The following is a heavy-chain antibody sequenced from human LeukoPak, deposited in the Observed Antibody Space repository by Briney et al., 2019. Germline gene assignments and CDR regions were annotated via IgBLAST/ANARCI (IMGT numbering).Heavy chain of an antibody. CDR1: GFTFRNYG. J-gene: IGHJ4*02. CDR3: AKAEEGYCRGGSCYSLNY. D-gene: IGHD2-15*01. Sequence: GGSLRLSCAASGFTFRNYGMRWVRQAPGKGLHWVAFIRNGGTDKYYTDPVTGHFTISNDNSKNTPYLQMNSLRTGDTGVYYCAKAEEGYCRGGSCYSLNYWGQGALGTVSS. CDR2: IRNGGTDK. V-gene: IGHV3-30*02.